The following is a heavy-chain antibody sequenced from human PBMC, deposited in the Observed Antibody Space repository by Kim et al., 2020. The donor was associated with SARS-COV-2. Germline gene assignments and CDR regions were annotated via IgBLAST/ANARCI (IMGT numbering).Heavy chain of an antibody. CDR1: GYTFTSYA. J-gene: IGHJ3*02. V-gene: IGHV1-3*01. CDR2: INAGNGNT. CDR3: ARAYSSGWYPGGPRARAFDI. Sequence: ASVKVSCKASGYTFTSYAMHWVRQAPGQRLEWMGWINAGNGNTKYSQKFQGRVTITRDTSASTAYMELSSLRSEDTAVYYCARAYSSGWYPGGPRARAFDIWGQGTMVTVSS. D-gene: IGHD6-19*01.